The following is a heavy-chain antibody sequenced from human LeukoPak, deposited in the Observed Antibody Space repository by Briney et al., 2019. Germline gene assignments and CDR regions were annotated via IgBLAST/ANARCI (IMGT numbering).Heavy chain of an antibody. CDR1: GFTVSSNY. CDR3: AKAMPDMAYFDY. Sequence: GGSLRLSCAASGFTVSSNYMSWVRQAPGKGLEWLSFIFSTSGVTWYADSVKGRFTISRDNAKDSLSLQMNSLRAEDTAVYYCAKAMPDMAYFDYWGQGTLVTVSS. D-gene: IGHD5-18*01. J-gene: IGHJ4*02. CDR2: IFSTSGVT. V-gene: IGHV3-48*01.